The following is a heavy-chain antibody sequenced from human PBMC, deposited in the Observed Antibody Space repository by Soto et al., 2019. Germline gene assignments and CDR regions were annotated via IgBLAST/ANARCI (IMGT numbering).Heavy chain of an antibody. Sequence: PGGSLRLSCAASGLTFSSFAMNWVRQAPGKGLEWVSTITFTGVSTYYVDSVKGRFTISRDNSKNTLYLQMNSLRAEDTAIYYCARDSGIPGRFWYFDIWGRGTLVTVSS. D-gene: IGHD3-3*01. J-gene: IGHJ2*01. CDR2: ITFTGVST. V-gene: IGHV3-23*01. CDR3: ARDSGIPGRFWYFDI. CDR1: GLTFSSFA.